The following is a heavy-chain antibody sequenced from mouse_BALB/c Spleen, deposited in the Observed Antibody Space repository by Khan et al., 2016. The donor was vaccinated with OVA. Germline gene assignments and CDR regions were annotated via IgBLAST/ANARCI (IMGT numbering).Heavy chain of an antibody. CDR2: INSHSGVP. V-gene: IGHV9-4*02. J-gene: IGHJ4*01. CDR1: GYTFTTAG. Sequence: QIQLVQSGPELKKPGETVRISCKASGYTFTTAGIQWVQKMPGKGLKWIGWINSHSGVPKYAEDFKGRFAFSLEISVSTAYLQITNLKNEDTATYFMGRGGAAFYRNDGGAMEYWGQGTPVTVSS. D-gene: IGHD2-14*01. CDR3: GRGGAAFYRNDGGAMEY.